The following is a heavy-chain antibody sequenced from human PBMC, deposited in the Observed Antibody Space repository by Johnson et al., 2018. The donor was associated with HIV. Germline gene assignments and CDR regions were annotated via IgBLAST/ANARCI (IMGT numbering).Heavy chain of an antibody. D-gene: IGHD1-7*01. CDR2: IRYDGSNK. V-gene: IGHV3-30*02. Sequence: QVQLVESGGGVVQPGGSLRLSCAASGFTFSSYGMHWVRQAPGKGLEWVAFIRYDGSNKYYADSVQGRFTISRDNSKNTLYLQMNSLRAEDTAVYYCAREATGTTNAFYMWGQGTMVTVSS. J-gene: IGHJ3*02. CDR3: AREATGTTNAFYM. CDR1: GFTFSSYG.